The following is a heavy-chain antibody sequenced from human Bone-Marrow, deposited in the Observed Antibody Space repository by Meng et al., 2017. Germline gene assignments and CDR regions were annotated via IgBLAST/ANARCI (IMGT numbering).Heavy chain of an antibody. CDR1: GGSISSGSYF. J-gene: IGHJ4*02. V-gene: IGHV4-31*03. Sequence: QGQLQESGPGLVKPSQTLSLTCTVSGGSISSGSYFWSWIRQHPGKGLEWIGYIYHSGNTYYNPSLKSRVTLSVDTSKNQFSLKLSSVTAADTAVYYCARDNNGYGAAEFWGQGTLVTVSS. CDR2: IYHSGNT. D-gene: IGHD4-17*01. CDR3: ARDNNGYGAAEF.